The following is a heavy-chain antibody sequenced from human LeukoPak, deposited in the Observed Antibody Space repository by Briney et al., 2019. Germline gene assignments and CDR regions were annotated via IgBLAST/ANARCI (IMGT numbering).Heavy chain of an antibody. CDR3: ARDHDCSGGSCYHY. CDR2: IYYSGST. CDR1: GVSISSSSYH. Sequence: SETLSLTCTVSGVSISSSSYHWGWIRQPPGKGLEWIGSIYYSGSTYYNPSLKSRVTISVDTSKNQFSLKLSSVTAADTAVYYCARDHDCSGGSCYHYWGQGTLVTVSS. D-gene: IGHD2-15*01. J-gene: IGHJ4*02. V-gene: IGHV4-39*02.